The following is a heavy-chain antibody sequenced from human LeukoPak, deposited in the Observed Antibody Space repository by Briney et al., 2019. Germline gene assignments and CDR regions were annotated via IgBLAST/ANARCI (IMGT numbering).Heavy chain of an antibody. J-gene: IGHJ4*02. CDR3: ARETRTYASGSYYIDY. CDR1: GGSFSGYY. CDR2: INHSRST. Sequence: SETLSLTCAVYGGSFSGYYWSWIRQPPGKGLEWIGEINHSRSTNYSPSLKSRVTISVDTSKNQFSLKLSSVTAADTAVYYCARETRTYASGSYYIDYWGRGTLVTVSS. D-gene: IGHD3-10*01. V-gene: IGHV4-34*01.